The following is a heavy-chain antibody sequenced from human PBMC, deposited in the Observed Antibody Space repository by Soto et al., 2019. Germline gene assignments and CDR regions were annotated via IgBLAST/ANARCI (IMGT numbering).Heavy chain of an antibody. CDR3: ARVGPWVPYYYDSSPYTFENWFDP. V-gene: IGHV4-38-2*01. CDR2: IYHGGST. Sequence: ASAPLSFTYAVSGDYISSGCYWGWLRKPPGTGLEWIGSIYHGGSTYYNPSLNSRVTLSIDMTNNHVSLILNSVTAADTAVYYCARVGPWVPYYYDSSPYTFENWFDPWGQGTLVTVSS. CDR1: GDYISSGCY. D-gene: IGHD3-22*01. J-gene: IGHJ5*02.